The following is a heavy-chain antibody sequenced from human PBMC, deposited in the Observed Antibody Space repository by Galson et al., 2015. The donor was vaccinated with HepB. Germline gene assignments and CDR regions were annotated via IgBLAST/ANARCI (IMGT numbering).Heavy chain of an antibody. CDR2: ISASGGNT. CDR1: GFTFSNYP. CDR3: AKRPTGAGSYWSGVDV. D-gene: IGHD3-10*01. J-gene: IGHJ6*02. Sequence: SLRLSCAASGFTFSNYPMSWVRQAPGKGLEWVSAISASGGNTHYADSVKGRFTISRDNSKNTLYLQMSSLRAEDTAVYYCAKRPTGAGSYWSGVDVWGQGTTVTVSS. V-gene: IGHV3-23*01.